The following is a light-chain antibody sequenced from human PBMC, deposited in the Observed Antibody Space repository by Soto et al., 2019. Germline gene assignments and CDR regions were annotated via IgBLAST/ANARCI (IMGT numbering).Light chain of an antibody. CDR2: DNN. V-gene: IGLV1-51*01. CDR3: ETWDSSLRAAV. J-gene: IGLJ7*01. CDR1: SSNIGKNY. Sequence: QAVLTQPPSVSATPGQKVTISCSGGSSNIGKNYVSWYQQLPGTAPKLLIYDNNKRPSGIPDRFSGSKSGTSATLGITGLQTGDEADYYCETWDSSLRAAVFGGGTQLTVL.